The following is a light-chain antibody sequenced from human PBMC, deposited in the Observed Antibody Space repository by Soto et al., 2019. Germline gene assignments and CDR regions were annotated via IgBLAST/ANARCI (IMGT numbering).Light chain of an antibody. CDR3: QQYDSYSRT. Sequence: DIQMTQSPSTLSASVGDRVTITGRASQSINTWLAWYQQTPGKAPKLLIYDASTLKSGVPSRFSGSGSGTEFPLSISSLHPDDCATYYCQQYDSYSRTFGQGTKVEIK. J-gene: IGKJ1*01. CDR2: DAS. V-gene: IGKV1-5*01. CDR1: QSINTW.